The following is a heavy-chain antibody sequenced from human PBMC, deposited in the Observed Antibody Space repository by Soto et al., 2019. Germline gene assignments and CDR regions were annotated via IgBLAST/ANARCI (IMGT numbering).Heavy chain of an antibody. CDR1: GGTFSSYT. Sequence: GASVKVSCKASGGTFSSYTISWVRQAPGQGLEWMGRIIPILGIANYAQKFQGRVTITADKSTSTAYMELSSLRSEDTAVYYCATTPPPKYYDFWSDGMEVWGKGTTVTVSS. V-gene: IGHV1-69*02. CDR3: ATTPPPKYYDFWSDGMEV. D-gene: IGHD3-3*01. CDR2: IIPILGIA. J-gene: IGHJ6*04.